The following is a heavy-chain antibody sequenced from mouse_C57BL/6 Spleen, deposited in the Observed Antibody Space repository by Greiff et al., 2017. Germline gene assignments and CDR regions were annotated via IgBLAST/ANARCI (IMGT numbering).Heavy chain of an antibody. CDR2: IHPNSGST. J-gene: IGHJ4*01. CDR3: AGTDYYAMDY. V-gene: IGHV1-64*01. D-gene: IGHD4-1*01. CDR1: GYTFTSYW. Sequence: QVQLQQPGAELVKPGASVKLSCKASGYTFTSYWMHWVKQRPGQGLEWIGMIHPNSGSTNFNEKFKSKATLTVNKSSSTAYMQRSSLTSEDSAVYYGAGTDYYAMDYWGQGTSVTVSS.